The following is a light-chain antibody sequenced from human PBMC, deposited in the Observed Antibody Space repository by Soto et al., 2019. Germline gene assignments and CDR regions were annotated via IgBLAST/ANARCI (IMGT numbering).Light chain of an antibody. CDR2: GAS. J-gene: IGKJ1*01. CDR1: QSVTNS. V-gene: IGKV3-20*01. CDR3: QQYGSSGT. Sequence: ETLLPQSPASPSLSRGERATLSCRASQSVTNSLAWYQQKPGQAPRLLIYGASNRATGIPDRFSGSGSGTDFTLTISRLEPEDFAVYYCQQYGSSGTFGQGTKV.